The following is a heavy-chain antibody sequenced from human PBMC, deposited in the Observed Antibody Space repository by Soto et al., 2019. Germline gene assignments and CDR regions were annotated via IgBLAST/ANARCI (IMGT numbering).Heavy chain of an antibody. CDR1: GGSISSRGYY. CDR2: IYYSGST. CDR3: ARGIYSYGNDY. Sequence: SETMSLTCTVFGGSISSRGYYRSWIRQHPGKSLEWIGYIYYSGSTYYNTSLKSRVTISVDTSQNQFSLKLSSVTVVDTAVYYCARGIYSYGNDYWGQGTLVTVSS. J-gene: IGHJ4*02. D-gene: IGHD5-18*01. V-gene: IGHV4-31*03.